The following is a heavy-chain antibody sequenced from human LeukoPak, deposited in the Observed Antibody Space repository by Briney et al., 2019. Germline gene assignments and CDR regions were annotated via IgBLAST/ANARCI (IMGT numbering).Heavy chain of an antibody. V-gene: IGHV4-61*02. CDR1: GGSISSGSYY. Sequence: PSETLSLTCTVSGGSISSGSYYWSWIRQPAGKGLEWIGRIYTSGSTNYNPSLKSRVTIPVDTSKNQFSLKLSSVTAADTAVYYCARDGTTVNGHIVVVPAAIEDAFDIWGQGTMVTVSS. D-gene: IGHD2-2*01. J-gene: IGHJ3*02. CDR3: ARDGTTVNGHIVVVPAAIEDAFDI. CDR2: IYTSGST.